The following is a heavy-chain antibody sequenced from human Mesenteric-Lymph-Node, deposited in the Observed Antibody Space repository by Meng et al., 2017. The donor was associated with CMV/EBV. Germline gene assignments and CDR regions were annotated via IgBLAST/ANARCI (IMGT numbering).Heavy chain of an antibody. J-gene: IGHJ4*02. V-gene: IGHV3-20*04. Sequence: GESLKISCAASGFTFDEYAMTWARQAPGKGLEWVSGINWNGDSTTYADSVKGRFAISRDNAKNSLYLHMNSLRAEDTALYYCARATGYTSGWWWGYFDYWGQGTVVTVSS. CDR3: ARATGYTSGWWWGYFDY. CDR2: INWNGDST. D-gene: IGHD6-19*01. CDR1: GFTFDEYA.